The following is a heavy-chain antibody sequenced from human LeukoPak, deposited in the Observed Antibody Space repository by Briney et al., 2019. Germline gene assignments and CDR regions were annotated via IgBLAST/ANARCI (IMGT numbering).Heavy chain of an antibody. CDR3: ATGVTIFGVVIYALDY. CDR2: FDPEDGET. Sequence: ASVKVSCKVSGYTLIELSMHWVRQAPGKGLEWMGGFDPEDGETIYAQKFQGRVTMTEDTSTDTAYMELSSLRSEDTAVYYCATGVTIFGVVIYALDYWGQGTLVTVSS. D-gene: IGHD3-3*01. V-gene: IGHV1-24*01. J-gene: IGHJ4*02. CDR1: GYTLIELS.